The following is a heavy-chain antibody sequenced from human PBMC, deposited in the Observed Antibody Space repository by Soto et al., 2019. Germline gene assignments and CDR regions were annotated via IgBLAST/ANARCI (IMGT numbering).Heavy chain of an antibody. V-gene: IGHV4-39*07. D-gene: IGHD3-9*01. J-gene: IGHJ6*02. CDR3: ARDMTGLITNYYGMDV. CDR2: IYYSGST. CDR1: GGSISSSSYY. Sequence: SETLSLTCTVSGGSISSSSYYWGWIRQPPGKGLEWIGNIYYSGSTNYNPSLKSRVTISVDTSKNQFSLKLSSVTAADTAVYYCARDMTGLITNYYGMDVWGQGTTVTVSS.